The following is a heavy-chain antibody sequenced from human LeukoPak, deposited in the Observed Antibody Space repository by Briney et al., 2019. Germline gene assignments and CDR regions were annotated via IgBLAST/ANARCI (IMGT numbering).Heavy chain of an antibody. J-gene: IGHJ4*02. CDR1: GDSISSGGYY. CDR2: IYYTGTT. V-gene: IGHV4-31*03. Sequence: SETLSLTCTVSGDSISSGGYYWSWIRQHPGKGLEWIGCIYYTGTTYYNTSLQSRVTISVDTSKNQISLNLTSVTAADTAVYYCAGMYYDVLTGYSYFDYWGQGTLVTVSS. CDR3: AGMYYDVLTGYSYFDY. D-gene: IGHD3-9*01.